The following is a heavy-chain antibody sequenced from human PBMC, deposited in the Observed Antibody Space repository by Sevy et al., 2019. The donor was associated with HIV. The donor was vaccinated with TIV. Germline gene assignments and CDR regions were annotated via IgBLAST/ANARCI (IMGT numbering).Heavy chain of an antibody. J-gene: IGHJ6*02. V-gene: IGHV3-7*03. D-gene: IGHD2-15*01. CDR2: IKQDESEK. Sequence: GGSLRLSCAASGFTFSSYWMSWVRQAPGKGLEWVANIKQDESEKYYVDSVKGRFTISRDNAKNSLYLQMNSLRAEDTAVYYCARDFEVAAMTYYYYGMDVWGQGTTVTVSS. CDR3: ARDFEVAAMTYYYYGMDV. CDR1: GFTFSSYW.